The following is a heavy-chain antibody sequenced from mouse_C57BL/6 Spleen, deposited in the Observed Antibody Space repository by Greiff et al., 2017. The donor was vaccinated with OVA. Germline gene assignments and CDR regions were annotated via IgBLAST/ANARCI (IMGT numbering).Heavy chain of an antibody. J-gene: IGHJ1*03. CDR1: GFSFTSYG. CDR2: IWGGGST. V-gene: IGHV2-9*01. D-gene: IGHD2-5*01. CDR3: AKQGEYSNYVPYWYFDV. Sequence: QVQLQQSGPGLVAPSQSLSITCTASGFSFTSYGVDWVRQPPGKGLEWLGVIWGGGSTNYNSAPITRLSISTDNTKTQVFLIMNSLQTDDTAMYYCAKQGEYSNYVPYWYFDVWGTGTTVTVSS.